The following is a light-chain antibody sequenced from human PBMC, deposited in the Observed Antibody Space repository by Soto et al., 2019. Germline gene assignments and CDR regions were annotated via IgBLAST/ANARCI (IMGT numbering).Light chain of an antibody. CDR1: QSISSW. CDR3: QQYNSYSGLT. V-gene: IGKV1-5*03. J-gene: IGKJ4*01. CDR2: TAA. Sequence: DIQMTQSPSTLSASVGDRVTITCRASQSISSWLAWYQQKPGKAPKLLIHTAATLDSGVPSRFSGSGSGTQLTLTISSLQPDDFATYYCQQYNSYSGLTFGGGTKVEIK.